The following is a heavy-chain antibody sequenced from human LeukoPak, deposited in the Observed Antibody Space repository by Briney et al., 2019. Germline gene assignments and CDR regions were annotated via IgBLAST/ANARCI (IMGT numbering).Heavy chain of an antibody. CDR1: GFTFSSYA. V-gene: IGHV3-30*04. D-gene: IGHD1-1*01. J-gene: IGHJ3*02. Sequence: PGRSLRLSCAASGFTFSSYAMHWVRQAPGKGLEWVAVISYDGSNKYYADSVKGRFTISRDNSKNTLYLQMNSLRAEDTAVYYCARNGASFVEEDAFDIWGQGTMVTVSS. CDR2: ISYDGSNK. CDR3: ARNGASFVEEDAFDI.